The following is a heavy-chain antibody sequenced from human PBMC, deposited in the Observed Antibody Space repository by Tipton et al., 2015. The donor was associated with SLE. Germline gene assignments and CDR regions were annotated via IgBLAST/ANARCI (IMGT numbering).Heavy chain of an antibody. CDR3: ARDGGAAAENYNYHMDV. D-gene: IGHD6-13*01. V-gene: IGHV4-59*11. Sequence: TLSLTCTVSGGSISGHYWSWMRQSPKKGLEWIGCIYFSGSTNYNPSLRSRVTMSVDSSNSQFSLKLSSVTAADTAVYYCARDGGAAAENYNYHMDVWGIGTTVTVSS. CDR2: IYFSGST. CDR1: GGSISGHY. J-gene: IGHJ6*03.